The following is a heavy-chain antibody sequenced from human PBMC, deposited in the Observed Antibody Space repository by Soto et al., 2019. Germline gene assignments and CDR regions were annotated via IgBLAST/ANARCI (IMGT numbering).Heavy chain of an antibody. CDR3: AEDSGTLGNFDS. D-gene: IGHD3-16*01. V-gene: IGHV3-30*18. Sequence: GGSLRLSCAASGFTFSNYGIHWVRQAPGKGLEWVAFISYDGSNEYYADTVKGRFTISRDNSKNTLNLQMNSLRDEDTAVFYCAEDSGTLGNFDSWGQGTLVTVSS. CDR1: GFTFSNYG. J-gene: IGHJ4*02. CDR2: ISYDGSNE.